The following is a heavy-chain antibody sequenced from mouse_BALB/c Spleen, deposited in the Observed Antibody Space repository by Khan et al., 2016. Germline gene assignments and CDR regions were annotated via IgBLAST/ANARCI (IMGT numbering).Heavy chain of an antibody. D-gene: IGHD2-1*01. CDR2: ISYSGST. CDR1: GDSITSGY. V-gene: IGHV3-8*02. J-gene: IGHJ2*01. Sequence: EVQLVESGPSLVQHSQTLSLTCSVTGDSITSGYWNWIRKFPGNKLEYMGYISYSGSTYSNPSLKSRISITRDTSKSQYYLQLNSMTTEDTATYYCTGYYGHFFDYWGQGTTLTVSS. CDR3: TGYYGHFFDY.